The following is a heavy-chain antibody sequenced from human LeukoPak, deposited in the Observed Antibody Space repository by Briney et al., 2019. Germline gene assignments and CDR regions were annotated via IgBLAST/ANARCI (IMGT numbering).Heavy chain of an antibody. J-gene: IGHJ5*02. D-gene: IGHD4-23*01. CDR1: GGSIGSDSYY. CDR3: ASLQKTVGMPSTFPWYFDP. Sequence: SETLSLTCTVSGGSIGSDSYYWAWIRQPPGKGLEWIGSMFYGGSTFYNPSLKSRVTISLDTFQNQFSLKMTSVTAADTAVYYCASLQKTVGMPSTFPWYFDPWGQGTLVTVSS. V-gene: IGHV4-39*01. CDR2: MFYGGST.